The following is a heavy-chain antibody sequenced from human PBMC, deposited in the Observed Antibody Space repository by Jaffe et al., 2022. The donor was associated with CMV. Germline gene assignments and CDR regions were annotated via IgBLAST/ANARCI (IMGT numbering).Heavy chain of an antibody. D-gene: IGHD6-19*01. CDR2: IKQDGSEK. CDR1: GFTFSSYW. J-gene: IGHJ4*02. V-gene: IGHV3-7*01. Sequence: EVQLVESGGGLVQPGGSLRLSCAASGFTFSSYWMSWVRQAPGKGLEWVANIKQDGSEKYYVDSVKGRFTISRDNAKNSLYLQMNSLRAEDTAVYYCARVYSSGWSYYFDYWGQGTLVTVSS. CDR3: ARVYSSGWSYYFDY.